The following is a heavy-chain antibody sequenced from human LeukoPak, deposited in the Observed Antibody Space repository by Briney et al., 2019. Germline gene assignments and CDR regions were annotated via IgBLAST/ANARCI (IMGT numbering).Heavy chain of an antibody. D-gene: IGHD4-17*01. CDR3: ARVIDYGDYHFDY. CDR1: GGSISSYY. CDR2: IYYSGST. Sequence: SETLSLTCTVSGGSISSYYWSWIRKPPGKGLEWIGYIYYSGSTNYNPSLKSRVTISVDTSKNQFSLKLSSVTAADTAVYYCARVIDYGDYHFDYWGQGTLVTVSS. V-gene: IGHV4-59*01. J-gene: IGHJ4*02.